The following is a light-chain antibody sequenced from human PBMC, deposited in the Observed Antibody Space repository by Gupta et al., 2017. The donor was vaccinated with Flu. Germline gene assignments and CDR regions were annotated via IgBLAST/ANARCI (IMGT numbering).Light chain of an antibody. CDR1: QDISNY. Sequence: IQMTQSPSSLSASVGDRVTITCQASQDISNYLNWYQQKPGKAPKLLIYGASHLQTGVPSRFSGSGSGTDFTFTISSLQPEDIATYYCQQYDNLLALTFGGGTKVEIK. V-gene: IGKV1-33*01. CDR3: QQYDNLLALT. CDR2: GAS. J-gene: IGKJ4*01.